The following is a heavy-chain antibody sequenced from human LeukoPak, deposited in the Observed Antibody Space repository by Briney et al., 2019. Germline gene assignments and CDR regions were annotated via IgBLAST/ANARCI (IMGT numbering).Heavy chain of an antibody. CDR3: ATDEAATGRLDY. D-gene: IGHD1-1*01. J-gene: IGHJ4*02. V-gene: IGHV3-74*01. Sequence: PGGSLRLSCAASGFNFRNYWMHWVRQAPGKGLAWVSRINSDGSSTSYADSVKGRFTISRDNAENTLYLQINSLRAEDAAVYYCATDEAATGRLDYWGQGTLVTDSS. CDR1: GFNFRNYW. CDR2: INSDGSST.